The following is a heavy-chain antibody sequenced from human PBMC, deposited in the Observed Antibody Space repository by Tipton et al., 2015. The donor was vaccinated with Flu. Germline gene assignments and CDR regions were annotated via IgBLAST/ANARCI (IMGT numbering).Heavy chain of an antibody. Sequence: LRLSCTVSGGSISSGGYYWSWIRQHPGKGLEWIGYSYYSGSTYYNPSLKSRVTISVDTSKNQFSLKLSSVTAADTAVYYCARRNYYGSGSYYDYWGQGTLVTVSS. CDR3: ARRNYYGSGSYYDY. CDR2: SYYSGST. CDR1: GGSISSGGYY. J-gene: IGHJ4*02. V-gene: IGHV4-31*03. D-gene: IGHD3-10*01.